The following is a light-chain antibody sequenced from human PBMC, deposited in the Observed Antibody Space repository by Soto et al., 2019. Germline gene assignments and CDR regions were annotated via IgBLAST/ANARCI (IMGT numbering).Light chain of an antibody. CDR2: DNS. V-gene: IGLV1-51*01. Sequence: QSVLTQPPSVSAAPGQKVSISCSGSSSNIGNNSVSWYQQLPGTAPKLLIYDNSERPSGIPDRFSGSKSGTSATLSITGLQTGDEADYYCGTWDSSLSAGVFGVGTKVTVL. J-gene: IGLJ2*01. CDR3: GTWDSSLSAGV. CDR1: SSNIGNNS.